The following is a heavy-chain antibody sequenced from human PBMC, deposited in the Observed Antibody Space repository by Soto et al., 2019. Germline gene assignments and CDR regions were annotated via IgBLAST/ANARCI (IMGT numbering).Heavy chain of an antibody. CDR3: VRVKEGVYYDSSGYYDF. J-gene: IGHJ6*02. Sequence: ASVKVSCKASGYRFSSYGICWVRQAPGQGLQWMGWISTYSGNTNFAQDFRDRLTMTTDTSTNTAYMELRSLRSDDMAVYYCVRVKEGVYYDSSGYYDFSAQGTMLTFYS. D-gene: IGHD3-22*01. CDR2: ISTYSGNT. V-gene: IGHV1-18*03. CDR1: GYRFSSYG.